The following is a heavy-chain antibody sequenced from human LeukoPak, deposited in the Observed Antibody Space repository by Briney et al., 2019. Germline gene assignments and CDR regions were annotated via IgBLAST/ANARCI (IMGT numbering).Heavy chain of an antibody. J-gene: IGHJ6*02. CDR3: ARSITGTPIGYYYGMDV. CDR1: DGSISSYY. CDR2: IYTSGST. V-gene: IGHV4-4*07. D-gene: IGHD1-7*01. Sequence: SETLSLTCTVSDGSISSYYWSWIRQPAGKGLELIWRIYTSGSTNYNPSLKSRVTMSVDTSKNHFSLKLNSVTAADTAVYYCARSITGTPIGYYYGMDVWGQGTTVTVSS.